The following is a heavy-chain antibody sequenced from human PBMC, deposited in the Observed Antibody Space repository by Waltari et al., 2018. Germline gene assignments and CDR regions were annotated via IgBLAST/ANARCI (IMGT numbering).Heavy chain of an antibody. CDR1: GGSISNYY. CDR3: ARHNDDYYNYYMDV. V-gene: IGHV4-4*07. CDR2: IYASGGT. Sequence: QVQLQESGPGLVQPSETLSLTCTVSGGSISNYYWSSIRQSAGKGLEWIGRIYASGGTNYNPSLKSRVTMSVDTSKNQFSLKLSSVTAADTAVYYCARHNDDYYNYYMDVWGKGTTVTISS. D-gene: IGHD1-1*01. J-gene: IGHJ6*03.